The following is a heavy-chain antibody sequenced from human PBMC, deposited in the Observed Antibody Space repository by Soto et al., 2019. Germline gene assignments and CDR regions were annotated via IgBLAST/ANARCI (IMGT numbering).Heavy chain of an antibody. Sequence: GASVKVSCKASGGTFSSYAISWVRQAPGQGLEWMGGIIPIFGTANYAQKFQGRVTITADESTSTAYMELSSLRSEDTAVYYCASPLAYCGGDCYIHPFDIWGQGTMVTVAS. V-gene: IGHV1-69*13. J-gene: IGHJ3*02. CDR2: IIPIFGTA. D-gene: IGHD2-21*02. CDR1: GGTFSSYA. CDR3: ASPLAYCGGDCYIHPFDI.